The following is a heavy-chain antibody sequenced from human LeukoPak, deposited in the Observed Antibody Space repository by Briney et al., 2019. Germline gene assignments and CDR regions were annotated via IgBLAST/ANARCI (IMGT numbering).Heavy chain of an antibody. CDR1: GGTFSSYA. J-gene: IGHJ5*02. D-gene: IGHD3-22*01. CDR3: ARGVTYYYDSSGCYWAWFDP. CDR2: IIPILGIA. V-gene: IGHV1-69*04. Sequence: SVKVSCTASGGTFSSYAISWVRQAPGQGLEWMGGIIPILGIANYAQKFQGRVTITADKSTSTAYMELSSLRSEDTAVYYCARGVTYYYDSSGCYWAWFDPWGQGILVTVSS.